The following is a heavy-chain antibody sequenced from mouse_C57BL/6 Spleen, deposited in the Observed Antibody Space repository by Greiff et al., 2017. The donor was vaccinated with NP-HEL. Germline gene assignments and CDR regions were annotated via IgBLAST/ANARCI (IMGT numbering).Heavy chain of an antibody. CDR3: ARAWDSYYFDY. D-gene: IGHD4-1*01. Sequence: QVQLQQSGAELVKPGASVKISCKASGYAFSSYWMNWVKQRPGKGLEWIGQIYPGDGDTNYNGKFKGKATLTADKSSSTAYMQLSSLTSEDSAVYFCARAWDSYYFDYWGQGTTLTVSS. CDR2: IYPGDGDT. CDR1: GYAFSSYW. V-gene: IGHV1-80*01. J-gene: IGHJ2*01.